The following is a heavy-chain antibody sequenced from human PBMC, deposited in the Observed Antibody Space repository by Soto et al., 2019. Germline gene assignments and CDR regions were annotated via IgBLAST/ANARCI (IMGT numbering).Heavy chain of an antibody. CDR2: IYYSGST. CDR3: ARASSSWFFFFDY. V-gene: IGHV4-31*03. CDR1: GGSISSGGYY. D-gene: IGHD6-13*01. Sequence: SETLPLACTLSGGSISSGGYYWSWIRQHPGKGLEWIGYIYYSGSTYYNPSLKSRVTISVDTSKNQFSLKLSSVTAADTAVYYCARASSSWFFFFDYWGQGTLVTVSS. J-gene: IGHJ4*02.